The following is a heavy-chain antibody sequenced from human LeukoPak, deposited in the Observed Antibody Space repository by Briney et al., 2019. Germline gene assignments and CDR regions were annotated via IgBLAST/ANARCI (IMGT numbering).Heavy chain of an antibody. V-gene: IGHV3-7*01. CDR2: IKQDGSEK. CDR1: GFTFSSYA. Sequence: GGSLRLSCAASGFTFSSYAMSWVRRAPGKGLEWVANIKQDGSEKYYVDSVKGRFTISRDNAKNSLYLQMNSLRAEDTAVYYCARLGHLYYYYMDVWGKGTTVTVSS. J-gene: IGHJ6*03. CDR3: ARLGHLYYYYMDV.